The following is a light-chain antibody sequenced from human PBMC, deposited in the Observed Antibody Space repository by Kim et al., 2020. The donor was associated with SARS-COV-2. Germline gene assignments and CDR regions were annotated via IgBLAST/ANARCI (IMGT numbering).Light chain of an antibody. CDR1: QSVTSNY. CDR2: GAS. V-gene: IGKV3-20*01. J-gene: IGKJ5*01. Sequence: PGDGATRSCRPSQSVTSNYLAWYQQKPGQAPRLVIYGASKRADGIPDRFSGSRSGADFTLTISRLEPEDFAVYYCQQYGGSPSFTFGQGTRLEIK. CDR3: QQYGGSPSFT.